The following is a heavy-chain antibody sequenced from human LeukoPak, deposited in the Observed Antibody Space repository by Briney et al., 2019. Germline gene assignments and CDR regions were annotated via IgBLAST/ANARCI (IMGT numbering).Heavy chain of an antibody. CDR2: IIPIFGTA. CDR3: AGDEFGTYGYFDY. J-gene: IGHJ4*02. Sequence: ASVKVSCKASGGTFSSYAISWVRQAPGQGLEWMGGIIPIFGTANYAQKFQGRVTMTRDTSTSTVYMELSSLRSEDTAVYYCAGDEFGTYGYFDYWGQGTLVTVSS. V-gene: IGHV1-69*05. CDR1: GGTFSSYA. D-gene: IGHD3-16*01.